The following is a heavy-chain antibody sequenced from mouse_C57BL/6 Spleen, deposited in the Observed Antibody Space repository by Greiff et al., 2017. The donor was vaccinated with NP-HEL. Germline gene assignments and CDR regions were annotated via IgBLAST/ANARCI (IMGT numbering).Heavy chain of an antibody. Sequence: VQLKQSGAELVRPGASVKLSCTASGFNIKDDYMHWVKQRPEQGLEWIGWIDPENGDTEYASKFQGKATITADTSSNTAYLQLSSLTSEDTAVYYCTTLYYGSSYFDYWGQGTTLTVSS. D-gene: IGHD1-1*01. CDR2: IDPENGDT. V-gene: IGHV14-4*01. CDR1: GFNIKDDY. J-gene: IGHJ2*01. CDR3: TTLYYGSSYFDY.